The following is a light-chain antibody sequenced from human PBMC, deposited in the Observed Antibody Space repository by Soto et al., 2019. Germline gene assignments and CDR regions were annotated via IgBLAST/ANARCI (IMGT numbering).Light chain of an antibody. J-gene: IGKJ1*01. CDR1: QSIRSNY. CDR2: GAS. V-gene: IGKV3-20*01. Sequence: EIVLTQSPATLSLSPGERATLSCRASQSIRSNYVAWYQQKPGQAPRLLIYGASSRATGIPDRFSGSGSGTDFTLTISRLEPEDFAVYYCQQYGSSPRTFGQGTKVDIK. CDR3: QQYGSSPRT.